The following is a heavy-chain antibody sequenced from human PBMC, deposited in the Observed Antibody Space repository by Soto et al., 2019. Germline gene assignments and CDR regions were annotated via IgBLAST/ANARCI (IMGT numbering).Heavy chain of an antibody. CDR3: ARVASSGYQPRQILNWFDP. Sequence: PSETLSLTCTVSGGSISSGDYYWSWIRQPPGKGLEWIGYIYYSGSTYYNPSLKSRVTISVDTSKNQFSLKLSSVTAADTAVYYCARVASSGYQPRQILNWFDPWGQGTLVTVSS. CDR2: IYYSGST. V-gene: IGHV4-30-4*01. D-gene: IGHD3-22*01. J-gene: IGHJ5*02. CDR1: GGSISSGDYY.